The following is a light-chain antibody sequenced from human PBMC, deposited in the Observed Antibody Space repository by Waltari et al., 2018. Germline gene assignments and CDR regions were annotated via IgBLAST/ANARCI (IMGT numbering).Light chain of an antibody. J-gene: IGLJ2*01. V-gene: IGLV2-8*01. CDR2: EVN. Sequence: QSALTPPPSASGSPGPSVPISCTGTSTDLGGYNYVSRYQQHPGKAPKLMIYEVNKRPSGVPDRFSGSKSGNTASLTVSGLQAEDEADYYCSSYAGSNNYVVFGGGTKLTVL. CDR3: SSYAGSNNYVV. CDR1: STDLGGYNY.